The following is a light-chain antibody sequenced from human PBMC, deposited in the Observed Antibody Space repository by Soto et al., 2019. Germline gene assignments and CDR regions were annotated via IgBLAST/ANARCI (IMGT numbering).Light chain of an antibody. CDR2: DAS. J-gene: IGKJ4*01. CDR3: QQRRDWPLT. CDR1: QSVSSY. Sequence: EIVLTQSPATLSLSPGERATLSCRDSQSVSSYLAWYQQKPGQAPRLLISDASNRATGIPARFSGSGSGTDFTLTVSSLEPEDFAVYYCQQRRDWPLTFGGGTKVEI. V-gene: IGKV3-11*01.